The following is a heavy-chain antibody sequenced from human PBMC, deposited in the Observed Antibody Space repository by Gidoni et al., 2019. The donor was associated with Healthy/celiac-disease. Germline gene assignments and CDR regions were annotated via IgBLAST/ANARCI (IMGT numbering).Heavy chain of an antibody. J-gene: IGHJ3*02. CDR1: GFTFDDYA. V-gene: IGHV3-9*01. Sequence: EVQLVESGGGLVQPGRSLRLSCAASGFTFDDYAMHWVRQAPGKGLEWVSGISWNSGSIGYADSLKGRFTISRDNAKNSLYLQMNSLRAEDTALYYCAKDIETGIAAARNAFDIWGQGTMVTVSS. D-gene: IGHD6-13*01. CDR3: AKDIETGIAAARNAFDI. CDR2: ISWNSGSI.